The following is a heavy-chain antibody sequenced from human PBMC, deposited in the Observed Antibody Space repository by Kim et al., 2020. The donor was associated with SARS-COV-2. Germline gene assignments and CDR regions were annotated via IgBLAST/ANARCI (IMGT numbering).Heavy chain of an antibody. CDR2: IYHSGST. Sequence: SETLSLTCAVSGGSISSGGYSWSWIRQPPGKGLEWIGYIYHSGSTYYNPSLKSRVTISVDRSKNQFSLKLSSVTAADTAVYYCARGRASVGATFLDYWGQGTLVTVSS. V-gene: IGHV4-30-2*01. CDR1: GGSISSGGYS. CDR3: ARGRASVGATFLDY. J-gene: IGHJ4*02. D-gene: IGHD1-26*01.